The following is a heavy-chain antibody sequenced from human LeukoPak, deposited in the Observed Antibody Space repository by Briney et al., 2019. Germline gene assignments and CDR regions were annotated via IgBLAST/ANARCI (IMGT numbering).Heavy chain of an antibody. D-gene: IGHD3-10*01. CDR1: GGSISSGGYY. CDR2: IYYSGST. V-gene: IGHV4-31*03. CDR3: ARGYYYGSGSYYSFFDY. Sequence: SQTLSLTCTVSGGSISSGGYYWSWIRQHPGKGLEWIGYIYYSGSTYYNPSLKSRVTISVDTSKNQFSLKLSSVTAADTVVYYCARGYYYGSGSYYSFFDYWGQGTLVTVSS. J-gene: IGHJ4*02.